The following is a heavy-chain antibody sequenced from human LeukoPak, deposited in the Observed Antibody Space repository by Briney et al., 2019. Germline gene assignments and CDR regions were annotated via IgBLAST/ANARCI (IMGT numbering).Heavy chain of an antibody. J-gene: IGHJ2*01. V-gene: IGHV4-4*07. Sequence: SETLSLTCTVSGGSISSYYWSWIRQPAGKGLEWIGRISTSGRTNFNPSLKSRVTISIDTSKNQFSLKLSSVTAADTAVYYCARDVGGYRYGYRPTELYWYFDLWGRGTLVTVSS. CDR3: ARDVGGYRYGYRPTELYWYFDL. CDR2: ISTSGRT. CDR1: GGSISSYY. D-gene: IGHD5-18*01.